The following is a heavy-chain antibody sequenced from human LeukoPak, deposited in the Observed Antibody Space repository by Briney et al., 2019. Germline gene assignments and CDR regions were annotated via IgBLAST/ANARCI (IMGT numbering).Heavy chain of an antibody. D-gene: IGHD6-6*01. J-gene: IGHJ4*02. CDR1: GFTVSSNY. CDR2: IYSGGST. Sequence: PGGSLRLSCAASGFTVSSNYMSWVRQAPGKGLEWVSVIYSGGSTYYADSVKGRFTISRDNVKNSLYLQMNSLRAEDTAVYYCARDSRLVRLDYWGQGTLVTVSS. V-gene: IGHV3-53*01. CDR3: ARDSRLVRLDY.